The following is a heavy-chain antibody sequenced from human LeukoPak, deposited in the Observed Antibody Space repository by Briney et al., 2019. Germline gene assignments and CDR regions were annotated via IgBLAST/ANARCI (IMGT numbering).Heavy chain of an antibody. Sequence: PSETLSLTCTGSGGSISSGNYYWNWIRQPAGKGLEWIGRIYTSGSTNYSPSLKSRVTISVDTSKNQFSLKLNSVTAADTAVYYCARVARSMSSSSDDSWGQGTLVTVSS. V-gene: IGHV4-61*02. D-gene: IGHD6-13*01. CDR3: ARVARSMSSSSDDS. CDR1: GGSISSGNYY. CDR2: IYTSGST. J-gene: IGHJ5*01.